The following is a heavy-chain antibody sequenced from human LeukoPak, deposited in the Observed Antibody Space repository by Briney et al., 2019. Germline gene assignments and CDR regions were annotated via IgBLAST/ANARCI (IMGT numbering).Heavy chain of an antibody. V-gene: IGHV1-8*01. D-gene: IGHD3-9*01. Sequence: GASVKVSCTASGYTFINYDINWVRQATGQGPEWMGWMYPKSGVTGYARKFQGRVTMTRNISINTAYMELSSLTSEDTALYYCARGNPFYYDSPPGNWGQGSPVTVSS. CDR3: ARGNPFYYDSPPGN. CDR2: MYPKSGVT. CDR1: GYTFINYD. J-gene: IGHJ4*02.